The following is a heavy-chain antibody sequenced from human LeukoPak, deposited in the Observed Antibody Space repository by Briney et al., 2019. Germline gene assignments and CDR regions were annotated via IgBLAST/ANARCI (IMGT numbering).Heavy chain of an antibody. D-gene: IGHD3-16*01. CDR3: ARDLGGAVDY. J-gene: IGHJ4*02. Sequence: GGSLRLSCAASEFTVSSNYMSWVRQAPGKGLEWVSVIYSGGSTYYADSVKGRFTISRDNSKNTLYLQMNSLRAEDTAVYYCARDLGGAVDYWGQGTLVTVSS. CDR1: EFTVSSNY. V-gene: IGHV3-53*01. CDR2: IYSGGST.